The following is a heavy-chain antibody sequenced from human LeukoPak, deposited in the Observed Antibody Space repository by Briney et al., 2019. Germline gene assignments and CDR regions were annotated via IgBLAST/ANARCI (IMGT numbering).Heavy chain of an antibody. Sequence: ASETLSLTCAVYGGSFSGYSWSWIRQPPGKGLEWIGEINHIGSTNYNPSLKSRVTISVDTSKNPFSLKLSSVAAADTAVYYCARGAHMVVTALFDYWGQGTLVTVSS. CDR2: INHIGST. CDR1: GGSFSGYS. D-gene: IGHD2-21*02. J-gene: IGHJ4*02. CDR3: ARGAHMVVTALFDY. V-gene: IGHV4-34*01.